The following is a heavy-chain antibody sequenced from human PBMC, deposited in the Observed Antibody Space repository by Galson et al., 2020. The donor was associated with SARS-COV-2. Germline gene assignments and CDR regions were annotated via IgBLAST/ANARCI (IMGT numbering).Heavy chain of an antibody. V-gene: IGHV3-30*18. CDR2: ISKDGGAK. CDR1: GFIFSNYG. D-gene: IGHD1-26*01. J-gene: IGHJ4*02. CDR3: AKEWYSGGHGAALEN. Sequence: GGSLRLSCAASGFIFSNYGMHWVRQPPGKGLEWLAVISKDGGAKYYAESVEGRITLSRDNSKNTLYLQIDSLRPEDTAMYYCAKEWYSGGHGAALENWGQGALVTVSS.